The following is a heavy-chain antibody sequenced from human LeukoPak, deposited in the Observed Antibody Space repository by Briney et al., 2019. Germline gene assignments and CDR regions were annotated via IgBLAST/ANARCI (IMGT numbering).Heavy chain of an antibody. J-gene: IGHJ4*02. CDR1: GDSIGTYY. V-gene: IGHV4-59*01. CDR2: IYYSGST. D-gene: IGHD5-12*01. CDR3: ARALGVDILATTLFDS. Sequence: SETLSLTCTVSGDSIGTYYWSWIRQPPGKGLEWIGYIYYSGSTNYNPSLKSRVTISVDTSKRQFSLKLDSLTAADTAVYYCARALGVDILATTLFDSWGQGTLVTVSS.